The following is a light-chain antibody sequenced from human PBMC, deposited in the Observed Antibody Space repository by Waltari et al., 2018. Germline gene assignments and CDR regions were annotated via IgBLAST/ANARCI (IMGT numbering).Light chain of an antibody. V-gene: IGLV2-14*03. J-gene: IGLJ2*01. CDR1: SSDVIPYHY. CDR3: SSYTASGTLV. CDR2: DVN. Sequence: QSALTQPASVSESPGQSIPISCTATSSDVIPYHYVSWYQQHPGTAPKLLIYDVNNRPSGGSDRFSGSKSGNAASLTISRLQAEDEADYYCSSYTASGTLVFGGGTRLTVL.